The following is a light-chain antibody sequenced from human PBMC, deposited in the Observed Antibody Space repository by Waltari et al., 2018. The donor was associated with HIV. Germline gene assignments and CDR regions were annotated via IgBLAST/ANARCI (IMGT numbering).Light chain of an antibody. CDR2: RNN. J-gene: IGLJ2*01. CDR3: AAWDDSLDGPVV. Sequence: QAVLTQPPSASGTPGPRVTISCSGSDSNMRNRSVYSYQQLPGTAPKLIIHRNNHRPSGVPDRFSGSRSGTSASLVISGLRSEDEADYHCAAWDDSLDGPVVFGGGTKVTVL. CDR1: DSNMRNRS. V-gene: IGLV1-47*01.